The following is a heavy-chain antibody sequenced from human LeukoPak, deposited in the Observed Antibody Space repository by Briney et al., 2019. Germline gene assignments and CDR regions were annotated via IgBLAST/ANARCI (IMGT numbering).Heavy chain of an antibody. CDR2: INPNSGGT. D-gene: IGHD3-22*01. V-gene: IGHV1-2*02. CDR3: ARDFGTIIVVDY. CDR1: GYTFTGYY. Sequence: ASVKVSCKASGYTFTGYYMHWVRQAPGQGLEWMGWINPNSGGTNYAQKFQGRVTMTRDTSISTAYMELSRLRSDDTAVYYCARDFGTIIVVDYWGQGTLVTVSS. J-gene: IGHJ4*02.